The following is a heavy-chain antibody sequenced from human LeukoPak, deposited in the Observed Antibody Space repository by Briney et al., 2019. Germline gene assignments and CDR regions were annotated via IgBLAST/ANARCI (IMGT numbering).Heavy chain of an antibody. Sequence: ASVKVSCRASGYTFTTYDINWVRQAPGQGLEWMGWMSPNNGNTGYPQKFQGRVTMTRNTSISTAYLELSSLRSEDTAVYYCARGGDIVVVPAAIVGPWGQGTLVTVSS. CDR2: MSPNNGNT. J-gene: IGHJ5*02. V-gene: IGHV1-8*01. CDR1: GYTFTTYD. CDR3: ARGGDIVVVPAAIVGP. D-gene: IGHD2-2*01.